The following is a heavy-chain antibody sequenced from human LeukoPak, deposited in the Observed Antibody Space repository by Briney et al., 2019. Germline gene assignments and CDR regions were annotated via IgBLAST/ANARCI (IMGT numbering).Heavy chain of an antibody. CDR1: GYTFTSYG. CDR2: ISAYNGNT. Sequence: GASVKVSCKASGYTFTSYGISWVRQAPGQGLEWMGWISAYNGNTNYAQKLQGRVTMTTDTSTSTACMELRSLRSDDTAVYYCARDWGYCSSTSCYLVWGQGTLVTVSS. CDR3: ARDWGYCSSTSCYLV. D-gene: IGHD2-2*01. V-gene: IGHV1-18*01. J-gene: IGHJ4*02.